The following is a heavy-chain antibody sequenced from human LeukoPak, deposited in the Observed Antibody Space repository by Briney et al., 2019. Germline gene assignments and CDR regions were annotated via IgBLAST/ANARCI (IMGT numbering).Heavy chain of an antibody. J-gene: IGHJ4*02. V-gene: IGHV4-4*07. Sequence: SETLSLTCTVSGASISSNYWSWIRQPAGKGLEWIGRIQTSGSTNYNPSLKSRVTMSVDTSNNQFSLNLTSVTAADTPFYYCARENVATIAGRSLDYWGQGTLVTVSS. CDR2: IQTSGST. CDR3: ARENVATIAGRSLDY. CDR1: GASISSNY. D-gene: IGHD6-6*01.